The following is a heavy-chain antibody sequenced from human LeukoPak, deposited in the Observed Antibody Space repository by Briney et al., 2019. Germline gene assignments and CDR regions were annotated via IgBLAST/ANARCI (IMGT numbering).Heavy chain of an antibody. D-gene: IGHD3-10*01. CDR1: GGSISSSY. J-gene: IGHJ5*02. V-gene: IGHV4-59*01. Sequence: SETLSLTCTVSGGSISSSYWSWIRQPPGKGLEWIGYIYNSGSTSYNPSLKSRVTISLDTSKNQFSLRLGSVTAADTAVYYCARVGYFGSGSYESLDPWGQGTLVTVSS. CDR3: ARVGYFGSGSYESLDP. CDR2: IYNSGST.